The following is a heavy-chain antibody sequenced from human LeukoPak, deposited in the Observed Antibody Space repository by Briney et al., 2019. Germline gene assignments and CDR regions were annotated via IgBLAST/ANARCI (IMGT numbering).Heavy chain of an antibody. CDR2: ISYDGSNK. J-gene: IGHJ4*02. Sequence: GGSLRLSCAASGFTFSSYAMHWVRQAPGKGLEWVAVISYDGSNKYYADSVKGRFTISRDNSKNTLYLQMNGLRAEDTAVYYCARSDYGGGRNYWGQGTLVTVSS. CDR3: ARSDYGGGRNY. CDR1: GFTFSSYA. V-gene: IGHV3-30-3*01. D-gene: IGHD4-23*01.